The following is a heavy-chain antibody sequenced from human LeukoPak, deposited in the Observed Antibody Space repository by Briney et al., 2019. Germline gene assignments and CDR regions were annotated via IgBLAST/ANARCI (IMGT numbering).Heavy chain of an antibody. J-gene: IGHJ4*02. CDR2: IYPDDSDT. D-gene: IGHD3-10*01. Sequence: GASLKISCKGSGSRFTNYWIGWVRQMPGKGLELMGIIYPDDSDTRYSPSFEGQVTITVDKSINTAYQQWSSLKASDSAIYYCAREGWFGESSFAYWGQGTLVTVSS. CDR1: GSRFTNYW. CDR3: AREGWFGESSFAY. V-gene: IGHV5-51*01.